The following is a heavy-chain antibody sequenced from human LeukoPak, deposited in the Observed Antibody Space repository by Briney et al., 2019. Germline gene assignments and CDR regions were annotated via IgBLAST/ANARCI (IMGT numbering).Heavy chain of an antibody. Sequence: SLRLSCAASKFTFSNYEMNWVRQAPGKGLEWVSGISWNSGSIGYADSVKGRFTISRDNAKNSLCLQMNSLRAEDMALYYCAKGCYYDITTTCFDYWGQGTLVTVSS. D-gene: IGHD3-22*01. CDR2: ISWNSGSI. CDR3: AKGCYYDITTTCFDY. J-gene: IGHJ4*02. V-gene: IGHV3-9*03. CDR1: KFTFSNYE.